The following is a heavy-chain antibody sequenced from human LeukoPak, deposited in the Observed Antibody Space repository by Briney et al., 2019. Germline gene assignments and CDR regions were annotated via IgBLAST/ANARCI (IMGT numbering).Heavy chain of an antibody. D-gene: IGHD1-26*01. CDR2: INHSGST. J-gene: IGHJ4*02. V-gene: IGHV4-34*01. Sequence: PSETLSLTCVVYGGSFSGYYCSWIRQPPGKGLEWIGEINHSGSTNYNPSLESRVTISVDTSKNQFSLKLSSVTAADTAVYYCAVAGRWELLPDYWGQGTLVTVSS. CDR3: AVAGRWELLPDY. CDR1: GGSFSGYY.